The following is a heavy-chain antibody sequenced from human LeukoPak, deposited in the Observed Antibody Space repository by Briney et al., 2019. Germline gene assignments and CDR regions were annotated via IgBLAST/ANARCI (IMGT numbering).Heavy chain of an antibody. J-gene: IGHJ4*02. D-gene: IGHD4-17*01. CDR3: TTRGDYVFE. Sequence: GGSLRLSCAAPGFTFSSYAMSWVRQAPGKGLEWVSDINASGGSTYYADSVKGRFTISRDNSKNTLYLQMNSLKTEDTAVYYCTTRGDYVFEWGQGTLVTVSS. CDR1: GFTFSSYA. V-gene: IGHV3-23*01. CDR2: INASGGST.